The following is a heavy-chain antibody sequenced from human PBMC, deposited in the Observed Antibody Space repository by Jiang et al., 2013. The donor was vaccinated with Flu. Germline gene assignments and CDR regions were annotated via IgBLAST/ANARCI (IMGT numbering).Heavy chain of an antibody. V-gene: IGHV3-30*02. CDR1: GFTFSYYA. CDR2: IRFDGSDK. CDR3: ATLRGSSYDTYLADY. Sequence: LRLSCAASGFTFSYYAMYWVRQAPGKGLEWMASIRFDGSDKYYAESVRGRFTISRDNSKNTLYLQMNSLRAEDTSVYYCATLRGSSYDTYLADYWGQGTLVTVSS. D-gene: IGHD3-9*01. J-gene: IGHJ4*02.